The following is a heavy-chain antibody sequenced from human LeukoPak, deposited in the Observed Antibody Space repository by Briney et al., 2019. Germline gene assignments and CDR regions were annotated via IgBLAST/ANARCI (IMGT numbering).Heavy chain of an antibody. CDR2: ISSSSSTT. Sequence: GGSLRLSCAASGFTFSSYSMNWVRQAPGKGLEWVSYISSSSSTTYYADSVKGRFTISRDNVRNTLQLEMSSLRTDDTAVYYCARDGVVGSRYNHYYHMDVWGKGSTVTVS. CDR1: GFTFSSYS. V-gene: IGHV3-48*04. J-gene: IGHJ6*03. D-gene: IGHD2-21*01. CDR3: ARDGVVGSRYNHYYHMDV.